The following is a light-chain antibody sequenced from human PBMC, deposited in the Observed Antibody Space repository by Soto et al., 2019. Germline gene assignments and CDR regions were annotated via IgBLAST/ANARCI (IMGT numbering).Light chain of an antibody. V-gene: IGKV1-17*01. CDR2: AAS. CDR1: QGIRDD. J-gene: IGKJ5*01. Sequence: DIQITQAASSRSSSVVGIVTMXGRASQGIRDDLGWYQQKPGKAPKRLIYAASSLQSGVPSRFSGSGSGTEFTLTISSLQPEDFATYYCLQHNSYPPTFGQGTRLEIK. CDR3: LQHNSYPPT.